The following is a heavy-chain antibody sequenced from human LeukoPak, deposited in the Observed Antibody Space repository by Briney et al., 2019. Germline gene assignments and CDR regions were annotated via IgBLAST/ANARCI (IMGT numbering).Heavy chain of an antibody. D-gene: IGHD5-18*01. V-gene: IGHV3-9*01. CDR1: GFTFDDYA. CDR3: AKVGPVSSYGFGFFNY. CDR2: ISYNSGSI. J-gene: IGHJ4*02. Sequence: SLRLSCAASGFTFDDYAMHWVRQAPGKGLEWVSGISYNSGSINYAESVKGRFTISRDNAKNSLYLQMNSLTVEDTALYYCAKVGPVSSYGFGFFNYWGRGTLVTVAS.